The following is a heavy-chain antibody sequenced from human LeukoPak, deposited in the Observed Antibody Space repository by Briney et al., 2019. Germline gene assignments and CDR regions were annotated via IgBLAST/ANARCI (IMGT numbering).Heavy chain of an antibody. Sequence: ASVKVSCKASGYTFTSYAMHWVRQAPGQRLEWMGWINTGNGNTKYSQEFQGRVTMTRDTSISTAYMELSRLRSDDTAVYYCAKARRGIVANDAFDIWGQGTMVTVSS. CDR2: INTGNGNT. J-gene: IGHJ3*02. D-gene: IGHD5-12*01. V-gene: IGHV1-3*04. CDR1: GYTFTSYA. CDR3: AKARRGIVANDAFDI.